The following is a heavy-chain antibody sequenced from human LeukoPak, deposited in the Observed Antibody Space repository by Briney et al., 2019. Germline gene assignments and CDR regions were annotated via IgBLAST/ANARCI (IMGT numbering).Heavy chain of an antibody. CDR1: GYSFTNYW. J-gene: IGHJ4*02. D-gene: IGHD3-10*01. CDR3: AASTYGSGSYVAFDS. CDR2: MYPGDSDT. V-gene: IGHV5-51*01. Sequence: GESLKISCKGSGYSFTNYWIGWVRQMPGKGLEWMGIMYPGDSDTRYSPSFRGQITISADKSISTTYLQWSSLKASDTAIYYCAASTYGSGSYVAFDSWGQGTLVSVSS.